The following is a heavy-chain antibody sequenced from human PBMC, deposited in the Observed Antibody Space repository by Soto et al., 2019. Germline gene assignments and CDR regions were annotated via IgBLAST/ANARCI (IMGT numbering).Heavy chain of an antibody. Sequence: XGTLSLTCAVSGGSISSSNWWSCVRQPPGKGLEWIGEIYHSGSTNYNPSLKSRVTISVDKSKNQFSLKLSSVTAADTAVYYCGAVAGTISFDYWGQGTLVTVSS. J-gene: IGHJ4*02. CDR3: GAVAGTISFDY. CDR2: IYHSGST. V-gene: IGHV4-4*02. D-gene: IGHD6-19*01. CDR1: GGSISSSNW.